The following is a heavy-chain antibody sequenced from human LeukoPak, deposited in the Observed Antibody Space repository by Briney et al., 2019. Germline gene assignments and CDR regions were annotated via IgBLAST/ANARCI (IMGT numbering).Heavy chain of an antibody. CDR2: ITWNGGST. CDR1: GFTFDDYG. D-gene: IGHD6-19*01. J-gene: IGHJ4*02. V-gene: IGHV3-20*04. Sequence: GGSLRLSCAASGFTFDDYGMSWVRQAPGKGLEWVSGITWNGGSTGYADSVKGRFTISRDNAKNSLYLQINSLRAEDTAFYYCARDPGDILVAGTFDYWGQGTLVTVSS. CDR3: ARDPGDILVAGTFDY.